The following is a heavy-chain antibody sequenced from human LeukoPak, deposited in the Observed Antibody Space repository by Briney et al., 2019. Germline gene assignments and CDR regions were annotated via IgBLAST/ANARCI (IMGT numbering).Heavy chain of an antibody. CDR2: INHSGST. V-gene: IGHV4-34*01. CDR1: GGSFSGYY. Sequence: PSETLSLTCAVYGGSFSGYYWSWIRQPPGKGLEWIGEINHSGSTNYNPSLKSRFTISVDTSKNQFSLKLSSVTAADTAVYYCARGRGDDILTGYYTPLDYWGQGTLVTVSS. J-gene: IGHJ4*02. D-gene: IGHD3-9*01. CDR3: ARGRGDDILTGYYTPLDY.